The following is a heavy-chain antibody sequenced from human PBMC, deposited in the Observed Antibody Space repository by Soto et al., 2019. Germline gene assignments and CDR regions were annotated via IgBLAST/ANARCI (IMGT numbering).Heavy chain of an antibody. CDR1: GFTFSGSA. CDR3: TRCSRTNCYHDC. D-gene: IGHD2-2*01. CDR2: IRGKVNSYAT. Sequence: EVQLVESGGGLVQPGGSLKLSCAASGFTFSGSAIHWVRQASGKGLEWVGHIRGKVNSYATAYAASVQGRFTISRDDSENTAYLEMNSLKTEDTAVYYCTRCSRTNCYHDCWGQGTLVTVSS. J-gene: IGHJ4*02. V-gene: IGHV3-73*01.